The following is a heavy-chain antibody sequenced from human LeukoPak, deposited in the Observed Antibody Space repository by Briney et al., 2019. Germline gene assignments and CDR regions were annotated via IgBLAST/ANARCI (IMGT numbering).Heavy chain of an antibody. Sequence: TSETLSLTCTVSGCSVSSGSYYWSWIRQPPGKGLEWIGYIYYSGSTNYNPSLKSRVTISVDTSKNQFSLKLSSVTAAYTAVYYCARESGDCALDYWGQGTLVTVSS. J-gene: IGHJ4*02. V-gene: IGHV4-61*01. CDR3: ARESGDCALDY. CDR1: GCSVSSGSYY. CDR2: IYYSGST. D-gene: IGHD2-21*02.